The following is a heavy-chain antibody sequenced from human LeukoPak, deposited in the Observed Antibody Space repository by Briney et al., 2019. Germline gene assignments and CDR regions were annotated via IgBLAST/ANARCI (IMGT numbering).Heavy chain of an antibody. D-gene: IGHD1/OR15-1a*01. V-gene: IGHV3-30*01. J-gene: IGHJ3*02. Sequence: PGGSLRLSCAASGFTFSSSIMHWVRHVPGKGLEWVAVISCDGSKEYHADSVKGRFTISRDNSENTLYLQMNSLRAEDTAVYYRARDEGTLWNRANDAFEICGQGTLVTVSS. CDR2: ISCDGSKE. CDR3: ARDEGTLWNRANDAFEI. CDR1: GFTFSSSI.